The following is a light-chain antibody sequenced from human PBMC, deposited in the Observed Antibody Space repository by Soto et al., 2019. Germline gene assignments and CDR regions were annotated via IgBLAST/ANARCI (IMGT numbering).Light chain of an antibody. J-gene: IGLJ2*01. CDR3: CSYGGDRI. CDR1: SSNVGGYNF. CDR2: XVN. Sequence: QSALTQPASVSGSPGQSIAISCXGTSSNVGGYNFVSWYQQHPGKAPKLLIXXVNKRPSGVSNRFSGSKSDNTASLTISGLQAEDEADYYCCSYGGDRIFGGGTKLTVL. V-gene: IGLV2-23*02.